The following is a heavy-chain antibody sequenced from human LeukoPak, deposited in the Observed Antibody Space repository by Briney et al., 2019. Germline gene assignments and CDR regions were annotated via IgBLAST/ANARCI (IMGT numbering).Heavy chain of an antibody. CDR2: FDPEDGET. V-gene: IGHV1-24*01. D-gene: IGHD2-2*01. CDR3: ELQSNRAYCSSTSCQNFDY. Sequence: ASVKVSCKVSGYTLTELSMHLVRQAPGKGLEWMGGFDPEDGETIYAQKFQGRATMTEDTSTDTAYMELSSLRSEDTAVYYCELQSNRAYCSSTSCQNFDYWGQGTLVTVSS. J-gene: IGHJ4*02. CDR1: GYTLTELS.